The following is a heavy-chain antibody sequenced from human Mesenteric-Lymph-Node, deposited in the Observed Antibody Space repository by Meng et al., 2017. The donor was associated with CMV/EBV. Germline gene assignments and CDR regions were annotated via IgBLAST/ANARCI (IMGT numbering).Heavy chain of an antibody. CDR2: TYYRSKWYH. J-gene: IGHJ4*02. CDR1: GDNVCSNSAA. CDR3: GSWYFDY. V-gene: IGHV6-1*01. Sequence: LTCAITGDNVCSNSAAWHWIRQSPSRGLEWLGKTYYRSKWYHDYAVSLKSRITINSDTSKNQFSLLLNSVTPEDTAVYYCGSWYFDYWGQGTLVTVSS.